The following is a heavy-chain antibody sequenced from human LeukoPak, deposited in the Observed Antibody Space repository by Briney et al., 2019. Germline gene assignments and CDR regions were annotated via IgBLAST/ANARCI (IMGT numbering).Heavy chain of an antibody. CDR3: ARHVAGYSSNWYAGWFDP. CDR2: IYYSGST. D-gene: IGHD6-13*01. CDR1: GGSISSYY. V-gene: IGHV4-59*08. J-gene: IGHJ5*02. Sequence: SETLSLTCTVSGGSISSYYWSWIRQPPGKGLEWIGYIYYSGSTKYNPSLKSRVTISVDTSKNQLSLKLSSVTAADTAVYYCARHVAGYSSNWYAGWFDPRVQGTLVTVSS.